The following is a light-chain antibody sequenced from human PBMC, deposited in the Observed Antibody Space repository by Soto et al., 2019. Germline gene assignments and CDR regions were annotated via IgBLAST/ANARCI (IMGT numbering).Light chain of an antibody. CDR3: ATWDDSLSGVV. Sequence: QSVLTQPPSASGTPGQGVPISCSGSSSNIGSNYVYWYQHLPGTAPKLLIYTDSRRPSGVPDRFSGSKSGTSASLAISGLRSEDEADYYCATWDDSLSGVVFGGGTKLTVL. CDR1: SSNIGSNY. CDR2: TDS. V-gene: IGLV1-47*01. J-gene: IGLJ3*02.